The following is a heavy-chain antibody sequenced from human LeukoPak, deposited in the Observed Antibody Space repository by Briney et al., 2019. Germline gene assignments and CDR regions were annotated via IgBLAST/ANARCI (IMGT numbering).Heavy chain of an antibody. CDR3: AREGGGAGPNWFDP. CDR1: GGSISSYY. D-gene: IGHD2-21*01. J-gene: IGHJ5*02. Sequence: SETLSLTCTVSGGSISSYYWSWIRQPPGKGLEWIGYIYYSGSTYYNPSLKSRVTISVDTSKNQFSLKLSSVTAADTAVYYCAREGGGAGPNWFDPWGQGTLVTVSS. V-gene: IGHV4-59*12. CDR2: IYYSGST.